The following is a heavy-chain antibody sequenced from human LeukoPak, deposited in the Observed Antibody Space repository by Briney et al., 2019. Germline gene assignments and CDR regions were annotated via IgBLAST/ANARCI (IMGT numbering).Heavy chain of an antibody. Sequence: GGSLRLSCAASGFTFSSFEMNWVRQAPGKGLEWVSYISSSGSTIYYADSVKGRFTISRDNAKNSLYLQMNSLRAEDTAVYYCVRSAAAGTFPDYWGQGTLVTVSS. D-gene: IGHD6-13*01. CDR1: GFTFSSFE. CDR3: VRSAAAGTFPDY. J-gene: IGHJ4*02. V-gene: IGHV3-48*03. CDR2: ISSSGSTI.